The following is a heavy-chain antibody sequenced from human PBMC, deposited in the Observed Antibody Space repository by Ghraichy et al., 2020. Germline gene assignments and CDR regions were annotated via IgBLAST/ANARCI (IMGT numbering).Heavy chain of an antibody. CDR3: AKAGGKYCSGGSCYPLYFDY. D-gene: IGHD2-15*01. V-gene: IGHV3-23*01. Sequence: LSLTCAASGFTFSSYAMSWVRQAPGKGLEWVSAISGSGGSTYYADSVKGRFTISRDNSKNTLYLQMNSLRAEDTAVYYCAKAGGKYCSGGSCYPLYFDYWGQGTLVTVSS. CDR1: GFTFSSYA. CDR2: ISGSGGST. J-gene: IGHJ4*02.